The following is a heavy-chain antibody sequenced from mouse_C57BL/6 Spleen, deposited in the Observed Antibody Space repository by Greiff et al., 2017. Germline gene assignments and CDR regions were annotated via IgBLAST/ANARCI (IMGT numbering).Heavy chain of an antibody. CDR2: ISDGGSYT. Sequence: EVMLVESGGGLVKPGGSLKLSCAASGFTFSSYAMSWVRQTPEKRLEWVATISDGGSYTYYPDNVKGRFTISRDNAKNNLYLQMSHLKSEDTAMYYCARDEVYEEDYAMDYWGQGTSVTVSS. J-gene: IGHJ4*01. D-gene: IGHD2-3*01. CDR3: ARDEVYEEDYAMDY. CDR1: GFTFSSYA. V-gene: IGHV5-4*01.